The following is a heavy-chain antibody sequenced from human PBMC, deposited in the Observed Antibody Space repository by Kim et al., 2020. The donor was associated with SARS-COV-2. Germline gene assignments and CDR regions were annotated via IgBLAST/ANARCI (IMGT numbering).Heavy chain of an antibody. D-gene: IGHD3-22*01. V-gene: IGHV1-3*01. CDR1: GYTFTSYA. CDR3: ARDLASNYDSSGYYVLGPLFDY. J-gene: IGHJ4*02. Sequence: ASVKVSCKASGYTFTSYAMHWVRQAPGQRLEWMGWINAGNGNTKYSQKFQGRVTITRDTSASTAYMELSSLRSEDTAVYYCARDLASNYDSSGYYVLGPLFDYWGQGTLVTVSS. CDR2: INAGNGNT.